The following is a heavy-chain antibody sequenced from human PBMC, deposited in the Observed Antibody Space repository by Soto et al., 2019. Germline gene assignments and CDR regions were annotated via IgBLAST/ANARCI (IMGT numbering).Heavy chain of an antibody. CDR2: IIPIFGTA. D-gene: IGHD3-22*01. CDR1: GGTFSSYA. Sequence: SVKVSCKASGGTFSSYAISWVRQAPGQGLEWMGGIIPIFGTANYAQKFQGRVTITADESTSTAYMELSSLRSEDTAVYYCASSNYYYDSSGYSYFDYWGQGTLVTVSS. J-gene: IGHJ4*02. CDR3: ASSNYYYDSSGYSYFDY. V-gene: IGHV1-69*13.